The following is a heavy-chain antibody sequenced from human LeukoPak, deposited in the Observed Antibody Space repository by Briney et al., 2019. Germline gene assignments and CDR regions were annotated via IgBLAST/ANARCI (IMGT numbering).Heavy chain of an antibody. CDR2: MYYSGST. CDR1: GGSISGYY. CDR3: ERSGSGSGSYYNSAYYYYGMDV. J-gene: IGHJ6*02. D-gene: IGHD3-10*01. V-gene: IGHV4-59*01. Sequence: SETLSLTCTVSGGSISGYYWSWIRQPPGKGLEWIGYMYYSGSTNYNPSLKSRVTISVDMSQNQFSLKLSSVTAADTAVYYCERSGSGSGSYYNSAYYYYGMDVWGQGTTVTVSS.